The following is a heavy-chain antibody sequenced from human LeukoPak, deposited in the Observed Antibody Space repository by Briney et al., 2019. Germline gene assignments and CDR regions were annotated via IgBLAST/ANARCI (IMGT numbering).Heavy chain of an antibody. D-gene: IGHD4-17*01. V-gene: IGHV3-11*01. CDR3: ARGRRWATVTTSGEGAEYFQH. J-gene: IGHJ1*01. Sequence: GGSLRLSCAASGFTFSDYYMSWMRQAPGKGLEWVSYISSSGSTIYYADSVKGRFTISRDNAKNSLYLQMNSLRAEDTAVYYCARGRRWATVTTSGEGAEYFQHWGQGTLVTVSS. CDR2: ISSSGSTI. CDR1: GFTFSDYY.